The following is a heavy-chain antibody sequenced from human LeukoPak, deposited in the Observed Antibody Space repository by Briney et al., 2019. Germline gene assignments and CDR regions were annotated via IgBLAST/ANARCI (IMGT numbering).Heavy chain of an antibody. V-gene: IGHV3-23*01. CDR1: GFTFSSYA. Sequence: TGGSLRLSCAASGFTFSSYAMSWVRQAPGKGLEWVSAISGSGGSTYYADSVKGRFTISRDNSKNTLYLLMNSLRAEDTAVYYCAKDTDYDILTGYYHWGQGTLVTVSS. CDR2: ISGSGGST. J-gene: IGHJ4*02. CDR3: AKDTDYDILTGYYH. D-gene: IGHD3-9*01.